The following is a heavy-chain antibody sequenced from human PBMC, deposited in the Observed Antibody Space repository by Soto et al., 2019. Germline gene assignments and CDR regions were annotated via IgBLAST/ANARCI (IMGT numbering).Heavy chain of an antibody. CDR2: ISDDSSYI. V-gene: IGHV3-21*06. J-gene: IGHJ1*01. Sequence: VGSLRLSCAASGFMFSAYTMNWVRQAPGKGLEWLSSISDDSSYIDYADSLRGRFTVSRDNARNSLYLQIDSLGVEDTAVYYCATTYYFNHWGPGTLVTVSS. CDR1: GFMFSAYT. D-gene: IGHD1-26*01. CDR3: ATTYYFNH.